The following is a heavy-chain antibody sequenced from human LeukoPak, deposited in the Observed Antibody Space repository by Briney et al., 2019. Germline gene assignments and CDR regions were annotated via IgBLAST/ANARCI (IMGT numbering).Heavy chain of an antibody. CDR1: GFTFSSYW. J-gene: IGHJ4*02. Sequence: GSLRLSCAASGFTFSSYWMHWVRQAPGKGLVWVSRINSDGSSTSYADSVKGRFTISRDNAKNTLYPQMNSLRAEDTAVYYCARDDRYSAFDYWGQGTLVTVSS. CDR2: INSDGSST. D-gene: IGHD5-18*01. V-gene: IGHV3-74*01. CDR3: ARDDRYSAFDY.